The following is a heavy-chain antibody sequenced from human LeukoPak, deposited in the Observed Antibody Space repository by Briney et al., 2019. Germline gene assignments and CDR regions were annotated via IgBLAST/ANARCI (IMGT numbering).Heavy chain of an antibody. Sequence: GGSLRLSCAASGFTFSSYAMIWVRQAPGKGLEWVSAISGSDVTTYYADSVKGRFTISRDNSKNTLHLQMNSLRAEDTAVYYCAKPDCSYSDCYRPAYWGQGTLVTASS. CDR2: ISGSDVTT. D-gene: IGHD2-2*02. CDR1: GFTFSSYA. V-gene: IGHV3-23*01. CDR3: AKPDCSYSDCYRPAY. J-gene: IGHJ4*02.